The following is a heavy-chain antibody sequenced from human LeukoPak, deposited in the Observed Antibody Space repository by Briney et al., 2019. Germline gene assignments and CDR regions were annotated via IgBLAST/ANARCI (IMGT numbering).Heavy chain of an antibody. V-gene: IGHV3-23*01. CDR1: GFTFSSYV. CDR2: ICGSGGST. CDR3: AKGSAYADF. J-gene: IGHJ4*02. Sequence: AGGSLRLSCAASGFTFSSYVMSWVRQAPGKGLEWVSTICGSGGSTYYADSVKGRFTISRDNPKNTLSLQMNSLRAEDTAVYYCAKGSAYADFWGQGTLVTVSS. D-gene: IGHD3-3*01.